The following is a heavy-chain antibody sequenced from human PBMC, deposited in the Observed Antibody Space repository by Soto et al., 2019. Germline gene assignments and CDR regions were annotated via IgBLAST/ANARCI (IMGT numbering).Heavy chain of an antibody. V-gene: IGHV4-31*03. J-gene: IGHJ3*01. CDR2: IYYSGST. CDR1: GGSISSGGYY. Sequence: SETLSLTCTVSGGSISSGGYYWSWIRQHPGKGLEWIGYIYYSGSTYYNPSLKSRVTISVDTSKNQFSLKLSSVTAADTAVYYCAKEHSGSSFDVLDFWGKGTRVPVPS. D-gene: IGHD6-6*01. CDR3: AKEHSGSSFDVLDF.